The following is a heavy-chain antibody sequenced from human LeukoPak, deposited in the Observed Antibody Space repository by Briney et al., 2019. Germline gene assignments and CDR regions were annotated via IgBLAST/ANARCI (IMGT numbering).Heavy chain of an antibody. D-gene: IGHD2-15*01. CDR3: ARDSDVVVVAATRDWYFDL. Sequence: GGSLRLSCAASGFTFSSYSMNWVRQAPGKGLKWVSSISSSSSYIYYADSVKGRFTISRDNAKNSLYLQMNSLRAEDTAVYYCARDSDVVVVAATRDWYFDLWGRGTLVTVSS. J-gene: IGHJ2*01. CDR1: GFTFSSYS. V-gene: IGHV3-21*01. CDR2: ISSSSSYI.